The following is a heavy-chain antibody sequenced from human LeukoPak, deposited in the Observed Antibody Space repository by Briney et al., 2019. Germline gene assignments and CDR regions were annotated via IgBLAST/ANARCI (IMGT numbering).Heavy chain of an antibody. D-gene: IGHD4-11*01. CDR2: IRYDGSNK. V-gene: IGHV3-30*02. Sequence: GGSLRLSCAASGFTFSSYGMHWVRQAPGKGLEWVAFIRYDGSNKYYADSVKGRFTISRDNSKNTLYLQMNSLRAEDTAVYYCAAGLVTPLVSGYWGQGTLVTVS. CDR1: GFTFSSYG. CDR3: AAGLVTPLVSGY. J-gene: IGHJ4*02.